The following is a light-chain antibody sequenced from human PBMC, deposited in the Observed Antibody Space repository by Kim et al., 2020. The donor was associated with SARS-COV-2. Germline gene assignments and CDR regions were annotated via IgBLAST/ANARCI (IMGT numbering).Light chain of an antibody. CDR2: GNK. Sequence: GTISCTGSSSNIGAGNDVHWYQQLPGTAPKLIIYGNKYRPSGVPDRFSGSKSGTSASLAITGLQAEDEAHYYCQSYDSTLSGSGVFGGGTQLTVL. CDR3: QSYDSTLSGSGV. J-gene: IGLJ3*02. V-gene: IGLV1-40*01. CDR1: SSNIGAGND.